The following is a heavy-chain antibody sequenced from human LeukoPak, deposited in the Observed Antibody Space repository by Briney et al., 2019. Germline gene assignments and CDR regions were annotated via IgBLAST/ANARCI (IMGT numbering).Heavy chain of an antibody. J-gene: IGHJ5*02. V-gene: IGHV1-8*01. CDR3: ARFPKTGVPFDP. CDR1: GYTFTSYD. CDR2: MNPNSGNT. Sequence: ASVKVSCKASGYTFTSYDINWVRQATGQGLEWMGWMNPNSGNTGYAQKFQGRDTMTRNTSISTAYMELSSLRSEDTAVYYCARFPKTGVPFDPWGQGTLVTVSS.